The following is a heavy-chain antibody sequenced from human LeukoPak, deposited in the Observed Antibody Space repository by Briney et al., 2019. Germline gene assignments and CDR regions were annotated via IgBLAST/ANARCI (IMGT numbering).Heavy chain of an antibody. Sequence: PSETPSLTCTVSGGSISSSNYYWGWIRQPPGKGLEWIGSMYYRGSTYYNPSLKSRVTISVDTSKNQFSLKLSSVTAADTAIYFCARSDGNTYYYGSGKDAFDIWGQGTMVTVSS. CDR2: MYYRGST. V-gene: IGHV4-39*01. CDR1: GGSISSSNYY. CDR3: ARSDGNTYYYGSGKDAFDI. D-gene: IGHD3-10*01. J-gene: IGHJ3*02.